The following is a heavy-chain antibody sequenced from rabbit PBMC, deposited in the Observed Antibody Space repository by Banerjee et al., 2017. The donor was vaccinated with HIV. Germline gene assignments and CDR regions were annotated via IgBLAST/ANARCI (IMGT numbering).Heavy chain of an antibody. CDR2: IYVGSSGST. CDR1: GFSFSSSYY. J-gene: IGHJ4*01. Sequence: QSLEESGGDLVKPGASLTLTCTASGFSFSSSYYMCWVRQAPGKGLEWIACIYVGSSGSTYYASWAKGRFTISKTSSTTVTLQMTSLTAADTATYFCARDLTGVIGWNFNLWGQGTLVTVS. CDR3: ARDLTGVIGWNFNL. D-gene: IGHD1-1*01. V-gene: IGHV1S40*01.